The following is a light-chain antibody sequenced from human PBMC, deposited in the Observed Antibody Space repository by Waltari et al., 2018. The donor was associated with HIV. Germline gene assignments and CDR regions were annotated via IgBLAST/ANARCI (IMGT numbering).Light chain of an antibody. CDR2: LGS. V-gene: IGKV2-28*01. Sequence: DIVMTQSPLSLPVTPGEPASISCRPSQSLLHSNGYNYLDWYLQKPGQSPQLLIYLGSNRASGVPDRFSGSGSGTDFTLKISRVEAKDVGVYYCMQALQTPFTFGPGTKVDIK. CDR1: QSLLHSNGYNY. CDR3: MQALQTPFT. J-gene: IGKJ3*01.